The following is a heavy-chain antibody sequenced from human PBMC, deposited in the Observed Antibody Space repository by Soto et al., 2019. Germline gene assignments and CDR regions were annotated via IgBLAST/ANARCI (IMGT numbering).Heavy chain of an antibody. Sequence: SETLSLTCTVSGGSISSYYWNWIRQPPGKGLEWIGYSYYNGNANYNPSLKSRVTISVDTSKNQLSLKLSSVTAADTAVYYCARHPSDFWFEPWGQGTRVTVSS. J-gene: IGHJ5*02. CDR3: ARHPSDFWFEP. CDR2: SYYNGNA. V-gene: IGHV4-59*08. CDR1: GGSISSYY. D-gene: IGHD2-21*02.